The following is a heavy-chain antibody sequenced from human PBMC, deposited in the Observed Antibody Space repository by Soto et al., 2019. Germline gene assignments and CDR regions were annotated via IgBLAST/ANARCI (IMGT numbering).Heavy chain of an antibody. J-gene: IGHJ3*01. CDR1: SAA. V-gene: IGHV3-23*01. CDR2: VIIGGST. CDR3: D. Sequence: SAAMSCVVQGPGKGLEWVAVVIIGGSTHDADSVRGRFTSSRDNSKNTLSLQMNSLTAEDTAVFFFD.